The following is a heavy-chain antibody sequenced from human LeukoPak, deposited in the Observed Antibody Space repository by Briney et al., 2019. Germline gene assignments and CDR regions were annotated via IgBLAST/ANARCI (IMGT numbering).Heavy chain of an antibody. J-gene: IGHJ1*01. D-gene: IGHD6-13*01. V-gene: IGHV4-34*01. CDR2: INHSGST. CDR1: IGSFGDPY. Sequence: SETLSLTCAVYIGSFGDPYWNWIRQSPGKGLEWIGEINHSGSTNYNPSLKSRATISADTSKNQFSLKLSSVTAADTGVYYCARGRAATAWGQGTVVTVSS. CDR3: ARGRAATA.